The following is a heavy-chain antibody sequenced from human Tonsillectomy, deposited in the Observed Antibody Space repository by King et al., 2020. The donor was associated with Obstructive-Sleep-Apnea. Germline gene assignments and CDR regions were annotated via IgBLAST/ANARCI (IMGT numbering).Heavy chain of an antibody. Sequence: VQLVEAGGGLVQPGGCLRLSCAVSGFTFSCYAMSWVRQAPGKGLEWGFALRGSGGSTCYADSGKGRFTISRAKTQNTLYLQNNSLRSEDTAVYYCAKDLGSGSGWSAPFDYWGQGTLVTVSS. CDR1: GFTFSCYA. CDR2: LRGSGGST. D-gene: IGHD6-19*01. V-gene: IGHV3-23*04. CDR3: AKDLGSGSGWSAPFDY. J-gene: IGHJ4*02.